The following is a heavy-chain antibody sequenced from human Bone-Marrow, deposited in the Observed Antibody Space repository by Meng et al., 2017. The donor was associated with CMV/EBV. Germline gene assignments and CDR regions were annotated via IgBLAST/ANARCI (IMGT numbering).Heavy chain of an antibody. CDR3: ARHANPPFWSGWGDYYYGMDV. J-gene: IGHJ6*02. D-gene: IGHD3-3*01. Sequence: GESLKISCKGSGYSFTSHWIGWVRQMPGKGLEGMGIIYPGDSDTRYSPSFQGQVTISADKSISTAYLPWSSLKASDTAMYYCARHANPPFWSGWGDYYYGMDVWGQATTVTVSS. CDR1: GYSFTSHW. CDR2: IYPGDSDT. V-gene: IGHV5-51*01.